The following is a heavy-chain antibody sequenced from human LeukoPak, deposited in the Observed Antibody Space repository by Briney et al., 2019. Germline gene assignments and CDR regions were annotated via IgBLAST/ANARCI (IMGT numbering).Heavy chain of an antibody. Sequence: SETLPLTCTVSGGSISSYYWSWIRQPPGKGLEWIGYIYYSGSTNYNPSLKSRVTISVDTSKNQFSLKLSSVTAADTAVYYCARHDYCSGGSCYRYNYMDVWGKGTTVTVSS. V-gene: IGHV4-59*01. J-gene: IGHJ6*03. CDR3: ARHDYCSGGSCYRYNYMDV. D-gene: IGHD2-15*01. CDR1: GGSISSYY. CDR2: IYYSGST.